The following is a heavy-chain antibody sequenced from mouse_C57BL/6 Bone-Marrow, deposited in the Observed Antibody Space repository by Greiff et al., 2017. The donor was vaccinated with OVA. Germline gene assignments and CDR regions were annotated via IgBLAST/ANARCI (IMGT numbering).Heavy chain of an antibody. J-gene: IGHJ1*03. V-gene: IGHV3-8*01. D-gene: IGHD1-1*01. Sequence: EVQLVESGPGLAKPSQTLSLTCSVTGYSITSDYWNWIRKFPGNKLEYMGYISYSGSTYYNPSLKSRISITRDTSKNQYYLQLNSVPTEDSATYYCASSHYYGSSYAWYFDVWGTVTTVTVSS. CDR1: GYSITSDY. CDR2: ISYSGST. CDR3: ASSHYYGSSYAWYFDV.